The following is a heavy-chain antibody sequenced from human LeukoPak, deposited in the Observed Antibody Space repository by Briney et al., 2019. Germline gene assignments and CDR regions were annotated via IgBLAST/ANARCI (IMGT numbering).Heavy chain of an antibody. CDR2: IFGGGGSP. CDR1: GFTFGSHA. V-gene: IGHV3-23*01. J-gene: IGHJ4*02. Sequence: GGSLRLSCEASGFTFGSHAMYWVRQAPGKGLEWVAGIFGGGGSPHYADPVKGRFTISRDNSRNTVYLQINSLRAEDTAVYYWGKTTVGYSRGQEPAWPVDYWGQGTLVTVSS. D-gene: IGHD5-18*01. CDR3: GKTTVGYSRGQEPAWPVDY.